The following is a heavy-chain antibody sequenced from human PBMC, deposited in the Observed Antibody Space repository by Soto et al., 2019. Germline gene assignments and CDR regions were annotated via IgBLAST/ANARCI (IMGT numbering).Heavy chain of an antibody. D-gene: IGHD3-22*01. V-gene: IGHV3-33*01. CDR2: IWYDGSNK. Sequence: GGSLRLSCVASGFTFSSYGMHWVRQAPGKGLEWVAVIWYDGSNKYYADSVKGRFTISRDNSKNTLYLQMNSLRAEDTAVYYCARQGLGGYSYYYGMDVWGQGTTVTVSS. J-gene: IGHJ6*02. CDR1: GFTFSSYG. CDR3: ARQGLGGYSYYYGMDV.